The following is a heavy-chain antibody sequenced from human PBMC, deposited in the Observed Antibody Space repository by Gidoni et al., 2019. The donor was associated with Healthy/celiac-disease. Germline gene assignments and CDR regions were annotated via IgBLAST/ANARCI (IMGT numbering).Heavy chain of an antibody. J-gene: IGHJ4*02. V-gene: IGHV3-21*01. D-gene: IGHD3-22*01. Sequence: EVQLVESGGGLVKPGGSLRLSCAASGFTFSSYSMNWVRQAPGKGLEWVSSISSSSSYIYYADSVKGRFTISRDNAKNSLYLQMNSLRAEDTAVYYCARDPTYYYDSSGYPDYWGQGTLVTVSS. CDR2: ISSSSSYI. CDR3: ARDPTYYYDSSGYPDY. CDR1: GFTFSSYS.